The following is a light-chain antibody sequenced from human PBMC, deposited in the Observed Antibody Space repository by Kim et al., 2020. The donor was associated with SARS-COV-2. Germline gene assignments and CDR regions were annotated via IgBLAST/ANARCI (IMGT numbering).Light chain of an antibody. V-gene: IGLV3-1*01. CDR3: QAWDSSTVV. CDR2: QSS. Sequence: ETPGQTASITCSGDKLGNKYACWYNQKPGQSPLLVIYQSSKRPSGIPERFSGSNSGNTATLTISGTQTMDEADYYCQAWDSSTVVFNGGTQLTVL. CDR1: KLGNKY. J-gene: IGLJ2*01.